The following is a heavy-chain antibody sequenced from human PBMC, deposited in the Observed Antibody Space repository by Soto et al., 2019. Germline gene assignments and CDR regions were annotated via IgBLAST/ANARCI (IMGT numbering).Heavy chain of an antibody. V-gene: IGHV1-18*01. CDR2: IYSKEGRI. CDR1: GYIFNDYG. D-gene: IGHD5-12*01. Sequence: QVHLVQSGAEVQKPGASVKVSCKASGYIFNDYGISWVRQAPGQGLEWMGWIYSKEGRINFAEKFQGRVTLTTDTSTSTAYIELRSLRLDDSAVYFCARDIAYDIDYWGQGTLVTVSS. J-gene: IGHJ4*02. CDR3: ARDIAYDIDY.